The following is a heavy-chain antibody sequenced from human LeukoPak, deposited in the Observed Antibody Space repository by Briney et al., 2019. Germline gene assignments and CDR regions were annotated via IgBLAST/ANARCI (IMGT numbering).Heavy chain of an antibody. J-gene: IGHJ4*02. Sequence: QAGGSLRLSCAASGFTFSSYAMSWVRQAPGKGLEWVSAISGSGGSTYYADSVKGRFTISRDNSKNTLYLQMNSLRAEDTAVYYCAKGYCSDGSCLIGTFDYWGQGTLVTVSS. V-gene: IGHV3-23*01. CDR1: GFTFSSYA. CDR3: AKGYCSDGSCLIGTFDY. D-gene: IGHD2-15*01. CDR2: ISGSGGST.